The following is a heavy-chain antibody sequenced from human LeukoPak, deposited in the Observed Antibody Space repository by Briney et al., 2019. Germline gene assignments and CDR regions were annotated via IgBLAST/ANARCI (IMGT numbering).Heavy chain of an antibody. V-gene: IGHV3-53*01. J-gene: IGHJ6*03. CDR2: IYSGGST. CDR3: ARVAYSSSWYSSYYYYYMDV. D-gene: IGHD6-13*01. CDR1: GFTVSSNY. Sequence: SGGSLRLSCAASGFTVSSNYMGWVRQAPGKGLEWVSVIYSGGSTYYADSVKGRFTISRDNSKNTLYLQMNSLRAEDTAVYYCARVAYSSSWYSSYYYYYMDVWGKGTTITVSS.